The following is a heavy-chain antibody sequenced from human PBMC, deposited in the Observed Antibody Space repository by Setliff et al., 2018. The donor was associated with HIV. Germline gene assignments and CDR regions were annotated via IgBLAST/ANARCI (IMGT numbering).Heavy chain of an antibody. D-gene: IGHD3-22*01. V-gene: IGHV3-7*03. CDR3: ARDRASSGYYARFDH. Sequence: GGSLRLSCAASGFTFSGFWMSWVRQAPGKGLEWVANIEQDGSEKYYVDSVKGRFSISRDNAKNSLYLQMNGLGAEDTALYYCARDRASSGYYARFDHWGQGTLVTVSS. CDR2: IEQDGSEK. CDR1: GFTFSGFW. J-gene: IGHJ4*02.